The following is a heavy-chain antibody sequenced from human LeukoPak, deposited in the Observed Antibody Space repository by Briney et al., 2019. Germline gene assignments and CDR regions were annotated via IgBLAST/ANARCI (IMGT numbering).Heavy chain of an antibody. V-gene: IGHV4-39*07. D-gene: IGHD2-21*02. Sequence: PSEILSLTCTVSGASISSTIYYWGWIRQPPGKGLEWIGSVFYSENTYYNPSLKSRVTISVDTSKNQFSLNLNSVTAADTAVYFCASGPWVTPFDYWGQGTLVPVSS. CDR3: ASGPWVTPFDY. CDR2: VFYSENT. CDR1: GASISSTIYY. J-gene: IGHJ4*02.